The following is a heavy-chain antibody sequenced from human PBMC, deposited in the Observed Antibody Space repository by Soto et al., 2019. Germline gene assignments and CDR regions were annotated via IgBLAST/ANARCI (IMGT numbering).Heavy chain of an antibody. J-gene: IGHJ4*02. CDR3: ATFVGATTVTRGSPRDY. D-gene: IGHD4-4*01. CDR1: GGSFSGYH. CDR2: INPSGSI. Sequence: VQLHQWGAGLLKPSETLSLTCAVYGGSFSGYHWSWFRQPLGKGLEWIGEINPSGSINYNPSLKSRVTISVDTSKNQFSLNLSSVTAADTAVYYCATFVGATTVTRGSPRDYWGQGTLVTVSS. V-gene: IGHV4-34*01.